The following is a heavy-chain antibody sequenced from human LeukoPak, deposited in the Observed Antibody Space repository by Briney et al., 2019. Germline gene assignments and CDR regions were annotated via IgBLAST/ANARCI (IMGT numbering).Heavy chain of an antibody. D-gene: IGHD4-23*01. Sequence: SETLSLTCTVSGGSISSSSYYWGWIRQPPGKGLEWIGSIYYSGSTYYNPSLKSRVTISVDTSKNQFSLKLSSVTAADTAVYYCARGNSKAAFDIWGQGTMVTVSS. CDR3: ARGNSKAAFDI. V-gene: IGHV4-39*07. CDR2: IYYSGST. J-gene: IGHJ3*02. CDR1: GGSISSSSYY.